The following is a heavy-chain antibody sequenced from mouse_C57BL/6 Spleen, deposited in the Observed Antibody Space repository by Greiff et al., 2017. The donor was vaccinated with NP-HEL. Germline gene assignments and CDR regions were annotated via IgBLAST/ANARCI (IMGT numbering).Heavy chain of an antibody. J-gene: IGHJ4*01. CDR3: ARYHSYAMDY. CDR2: IRNKANGYTT. CDR1: GFTFTDYY. V-gene: IGHV7-3*01. Sequence: EVQLVESGGGLVQPGGSLSLSCAASGFTFTDYYMSWVRQPPGKALEWLGFIRNKANGYTTEYSASVKGRFTISRDNSQSILYLQMNALRAEDSATYYCARYHSYAMDYWGQGTSVTVSS.